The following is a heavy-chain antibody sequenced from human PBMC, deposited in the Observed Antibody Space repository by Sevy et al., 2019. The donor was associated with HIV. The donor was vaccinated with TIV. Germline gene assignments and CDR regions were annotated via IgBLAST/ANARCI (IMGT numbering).Heavy chain of an antibody. CDR1: GYTFTSYG. CDR2: ISAYNGNT. D-gene: IGHD3-10*01. J-gene: IGHJ6*02. Sequence: ASVKVSCKASGYTFTSYGISWVRQAPGQGLEWMGWISAYNGNTNYAQKLQGRVTMTTDTSTSTAYMELRGLRSDDTAVYYCASARWFGAIEDLYYYYGMDVWGQGTTVTVSS. CDR3: ASARWFGAIEDLYYYYGMDV. V-gene: IGHV1-18*01.